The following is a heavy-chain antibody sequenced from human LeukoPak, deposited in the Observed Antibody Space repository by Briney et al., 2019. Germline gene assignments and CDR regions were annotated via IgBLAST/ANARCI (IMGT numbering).Heavy chain of an antibody. V-gene: IGHV3-15*01. CDR3: TTDLGYCSSTSCRRLDY. D-gene: IGHD2-2*01. CDR2: IKSKTDGGTT. J-gene: IGHJ4*02. Sequence: GGSLRLSCTASGFTFSTYSMNWVRQAPGKGREWVGRIKSKTDGGTTDYAAPVKGRFTISRDDSKNTLYLQMNSLKTEDTAVYYCTTDLGYCSSTSCRRLDYWGQGTLVTVSS. CDR1: GFTFSTYS.